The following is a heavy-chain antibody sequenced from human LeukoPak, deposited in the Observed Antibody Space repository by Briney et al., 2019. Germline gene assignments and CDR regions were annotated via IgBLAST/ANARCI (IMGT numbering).Heavy chain of an antibody. CDR2: ISNSGGST. Sequence: QPGASLRLSCAASGFTFSTYAMNWVRQAPGKGLEWVSVISNSGGSTVYVDSVKGRFTISRDNSKNTLYLQVKSLRAEDTAVYYCAKASITVAGTYFDYWGQGTLVTVSS. CDR3: AKASITVAGTYFDY. D-gene: IGHD6-19*01. J-gene: IGHJ4*02. CDR1: GFTFSTYA. V-gene: IGHV3-23*01.